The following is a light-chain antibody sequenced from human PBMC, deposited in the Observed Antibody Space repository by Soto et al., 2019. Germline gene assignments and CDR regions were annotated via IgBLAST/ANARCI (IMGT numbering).Light chain of an antibody. J-gene: IGLJ2*01. CDR3: WSYGSSLSGVV. CDR2: GNS. V-gene: IGLV1-40*01. CDR1: SSNIGGDYD. Sequence: QSVLTQPPSVSGSPGQWVTLSCTGTSSNIGGDYDVHWYQQHPGTAPQLFIYGNSNRPSGVPDRFSGSKSGTSASLPITGHQAEDEADYYCWSYGSSLSGVVFGAGTKLTVL.